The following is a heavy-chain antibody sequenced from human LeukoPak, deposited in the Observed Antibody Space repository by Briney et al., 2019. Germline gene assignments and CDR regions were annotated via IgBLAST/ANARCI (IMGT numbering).Heavy chain of an antibody. CDR1: GFTFSSYS. J-gene: IGHJ6*03. CDR3: ARDGEIAAGSYYYYYYMDV. CDR2: ISSSSSTI. Sequence: SGGSLRLSCAASGFTFSSYSMNWVRQAPGKGLKWVSYISSSSSTIYYADSVKGRFTISRDNAKNSLYLQMNSLRAEDTAVYYCARDGEIAAGSYYYYYYMDVWGKGTTVTVSS. D-gene: IGHD6-13*01. V-gene: IGHV3-48*04.